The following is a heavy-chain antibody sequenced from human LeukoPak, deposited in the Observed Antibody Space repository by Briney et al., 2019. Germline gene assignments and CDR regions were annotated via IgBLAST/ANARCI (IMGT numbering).Heavy chain of an antibody. CDR3: AKDKSMGSSWYRGYFDY. D-gene: IGHD6-13*01. J-gene: IGHJ4*02. CDR2: IRYNGSNK. Sequence: GGSLRLSCAASGFTFSSYGMHWVRQAPGKGLEWVAFIRYNGSNKYYADSVKGRFTISRDNSKNTLYLQMNSLRAEDTAVYYCAKDKSMGSSWYRGYFDYWGQGTLVTVSS. CDR1: GFTFSSYG. V-gene: IGHV3-30*02.